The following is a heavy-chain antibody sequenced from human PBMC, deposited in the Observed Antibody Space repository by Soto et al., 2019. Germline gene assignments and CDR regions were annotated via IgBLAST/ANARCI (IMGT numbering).Heavy chain of an antibody. D-gene: IGHD3-3*01. CDR2: FLIGGDT. CDR1: GFVVTDYY. CDR3: AREPLWSGPLPLDAFDL. J-gene: IGHJ3*01. Sequence: LRLSCAASGFVVTDYYMSWVRQAPWKGLEWVAVFLIGGDTHYGESVKGRFTISRDNSKNTLYLQMNSLRAEDTAVYYCAREPLWSGPLPLDAFDLWGQGTMVTVSS. V-gene: IGHV3-53*01.